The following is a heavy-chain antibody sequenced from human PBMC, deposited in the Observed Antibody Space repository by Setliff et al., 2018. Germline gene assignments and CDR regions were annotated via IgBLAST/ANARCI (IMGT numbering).Heavy chain of an antibody. J-gene: IGHJ5*02. CDR3: ARSPAVLGIVYLDP. Sequence: ASVKVSCKASGFTFKTYSFSWIRQAPGQGLEWVGWISGYNGNTIYAQNFQDRVTMTTDASTNTAYMELRSLGSDDTAVYYCARSPAVLGIVYLDPWGQGTLVTVSS. CDR2: ISGYNGNT. D-gene: IGHD2-15*01. CDR1: GFTFKTYS. V-gene: IGHV1-18*01.